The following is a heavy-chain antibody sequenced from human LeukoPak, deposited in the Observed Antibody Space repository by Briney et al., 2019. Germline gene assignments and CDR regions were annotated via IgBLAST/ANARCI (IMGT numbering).Heavy chain of an antibody. CDR1: GGSISSGSYY. Sequence: PSETLSLTCTVSGGSISSGSYYWSWIRQPAGKGLEWIGRIYTSGSTNYNPSLKSRVTISVDTSKNQFSLKLSSVTAADTAVYYCARLKGHCSGGSCYSGYYYYYMDVWGKGTTVTVSS. J-gene: IGHJ6*03. CDR2: IYTSGST. V-gene: IGHV4-61*02. D-gene: IGHD2-15*01. CDR3: ARLKGHCSGGSCYSGYYYYYMDV.